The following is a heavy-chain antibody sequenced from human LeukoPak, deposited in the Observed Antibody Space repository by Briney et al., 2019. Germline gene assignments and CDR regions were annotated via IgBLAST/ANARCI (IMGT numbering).Heavy chain of an antibody. D-gene: IGHD3-10*01. CDR3: TRDGEGASHF. CDR1: GFSFSRYG. V-gene: IGHV3-7*03. J-gene: IGHJ4*02. CDR2: TKPDEREK. Sequence: GGSLRLSCAASGFSFSRYGMHWVRQAPGKGLEWVANTKPDEREKYYVDSVKGRFTISRDNAKNSLYLQMNSLRVDDTAVYYCTRDGEGASHFWGQGTLVTASS.